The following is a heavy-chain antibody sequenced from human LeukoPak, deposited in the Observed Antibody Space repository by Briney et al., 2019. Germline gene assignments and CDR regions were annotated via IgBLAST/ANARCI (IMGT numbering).Heavy chain of an antibody. Sequence: SETLSLTCTVSGGSISSSNYYWGWIRQPPGKGLEWIGSIYYSGSTYYNPSLKSRVTISVDTSKNQFSLKLSSVTAADTAVYYCARGGGSSSYYYGMDVWGQGTTVTVSS. V-gene: IGHV4-39*01. J-gene: IGHJ6*02. CDR2: IYYSGST. D-gene: IGHD2-2*01. CDR3: ARGGGSSSYYYGMDV. CDR1: GGSISSSNYY.